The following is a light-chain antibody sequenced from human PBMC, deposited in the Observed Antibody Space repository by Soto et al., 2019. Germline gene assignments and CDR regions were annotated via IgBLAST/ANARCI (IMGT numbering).Light chain of an antibody. J-gene: IGLJ2*01. Sequence: QSVLTQPPSVSGAPGQRVTISCTGTSSNIGAGFDVHWYQKLPGTAPKLLIFDNTNRPSGVPDRFSGSKSGNTASLTVSGLQGEDEADYYCSSYAGSNNLVFGGGTKLTVL. CDR2: DNT. CDR3: SSYAGSNNLV. CDR1: SSNIGAGFD. V-gene: IGLV1-40*01.